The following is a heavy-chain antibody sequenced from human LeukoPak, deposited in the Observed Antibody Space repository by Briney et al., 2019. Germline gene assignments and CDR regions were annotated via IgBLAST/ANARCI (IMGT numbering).Heavy chain of an antibody. CDR2: IWYDGSNK. V-gene: IGHV3-33*01. Sequence: GRSLRLSCAASGFTFSNNGMHWVRQAPGKGLEWVAVIWYDGSNKYYADSVKGRFIISRDNSKNTLYLQMNSLRGEDTAVYYCARDISGYYYFDYWGQGTLVSVS. D-gene: IGHD3-22*01. CDR3: ARDISGYYYFDY. J-gene: IGHJ4*02. CDR1: GFTFSNNG.